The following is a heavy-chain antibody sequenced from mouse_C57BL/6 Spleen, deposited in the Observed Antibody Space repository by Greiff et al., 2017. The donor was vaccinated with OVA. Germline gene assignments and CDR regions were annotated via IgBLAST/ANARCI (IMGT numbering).Heavy chain of an antibody. Sequence: EVHLVESGGGLVKPGGSLKLSCAASGFTFSSYTMSWVRQTPEKRLEWVATISGGGGNTYYPDSVKGRFTISRDNAKNTLYLQMSSLRSEDTALYYCARIYYDYDVGNLGFDYWGQGTTLTVSS. CDR2: ISGGGGNT. D-gene: IGHD2-4*01. J-gene: IGHJ2*01. CDR3: ARIYYDYDVGNLGFDY. V-gene: IGHV5-9*01. CDR1: GFTFSSYT.